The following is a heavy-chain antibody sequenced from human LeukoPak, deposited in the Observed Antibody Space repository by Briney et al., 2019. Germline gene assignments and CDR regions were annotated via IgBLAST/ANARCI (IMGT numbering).Heavy chain of an antibody. V-gene: IGHV3-23*01. J-gene: IGHJ4*02. D-gene: IGHD6-19*01. CDR3: AKSSMAGPPHFDY. CDR1: GFTFSSYA. Sequence: PGGSLRLSCAASGFTFSSYAMSWVRQAPGKGLEWVSAISGSCGSTYYADCVKGRFPLSSDHSKNTLYLQMKSLRAEDTGVYYCAKSSMAGPPHFDYWGQGTLVTVSS. CDR2: ISGSCGST.